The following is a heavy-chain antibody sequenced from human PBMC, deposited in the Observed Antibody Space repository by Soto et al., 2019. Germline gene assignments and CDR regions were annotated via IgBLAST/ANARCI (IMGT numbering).Heavy chain of an antibody. J-gene: IGHJ4*02. CDR2: ISAYNGNT. D-gene: IGHD6-13*01. Sequence: ASVKVSCKASGYTFTSYGISWVRQAPGQGLEWMGWISAYNGNTNYAQKLQGRVTMTTDTSTSTAYMELRSLRSDDTAVYYCARDLLVAAAGPGEGYWGQGTLVTVSS. V-gene: IGHV1-18*04. CDR3: ARDLLVAAAGPGEGY. CDR1: GYTFTSYG.